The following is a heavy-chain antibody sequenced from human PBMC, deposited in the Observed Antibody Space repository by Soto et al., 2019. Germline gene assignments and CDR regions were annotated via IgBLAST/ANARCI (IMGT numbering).Heavy chain of an antibody. Sequence: EVQLLESGGGLVQPGGSLRLSCAASGFTFSSYARSWVRQAPGKGLAWVSGISASGGSTYYADSVKGRFTISRDNSKNTLYLQMNSLRAEDTAVYYCASNTRYDPPDYWGQGTLVTVSS. V-gene: IGHV3-23*01. D-gene: IGHD3-16*01. CDR3: ASNTRYDPPDY. CDR1: GFTFSSYA. CDR2: ISASGGST. J-gene: IGHJ4*02.